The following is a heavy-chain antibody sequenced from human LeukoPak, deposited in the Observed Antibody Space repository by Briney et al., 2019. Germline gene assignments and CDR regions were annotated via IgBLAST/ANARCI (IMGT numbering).Heavy chain of an antibody. V-gene: IGHV3-30*01. CDR3: ARDGPGDSSSFYYYYYYMDV. D-gene: IGHD6-6*01. Sequence: GGSLRFSCAASGFTFSSYAMHWVRQAPGKGLEWVAVISYDGSNKYYADSVKGRFTISRDNSKNTLYLQMNSLRAEDTAVYYCARDGPGDSSSFYYYYYYMDVWGKGATVTVSS. CDR2: ISYDGSNK. CDR1: GFTFSSYA. J-gene: IGHJ6*03.